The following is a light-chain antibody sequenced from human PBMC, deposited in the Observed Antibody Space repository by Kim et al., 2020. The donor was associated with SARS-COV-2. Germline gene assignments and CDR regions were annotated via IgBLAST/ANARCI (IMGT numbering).Light chain of an antibody. CDR2: GAS. J-gene: IGKJ5*01. V-gene: IGKV3D-15*01. CDR1: QGVSTD. CDR3: QQYKNWPPIT. Sequence: SPGERATLSCRASQGVSTDLAWYQQKSGQAPRLLIYGASTRATGIPARFSGSGSGTEFTLTISGLQSEDLAVYYCQQYKNWPPITFGQGTRLEIK.